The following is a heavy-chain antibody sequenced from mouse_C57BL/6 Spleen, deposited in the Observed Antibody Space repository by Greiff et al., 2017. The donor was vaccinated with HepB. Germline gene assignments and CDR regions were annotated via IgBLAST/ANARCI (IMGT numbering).Heavy chain of an antibody. Sequence: VQLQQSGAELVRPGASVKLSCKASGYTFTDYYINWVKQRPGQGLEWIARIYPGSGNTYYNEKFKGKATLTAEKSSSTAYMQLSSLTSEDSAVYFGARNLLRYYAMDYWGQGTSVTVSS. CDR2: IYPGSGNT. D-gene: IGHD1-1*01. V-gene: IGHV1-76*01. CDR1: GYTFTDYY. CDR3: ARNLLRYYAMDY. J-gene: IGHJ4*01.